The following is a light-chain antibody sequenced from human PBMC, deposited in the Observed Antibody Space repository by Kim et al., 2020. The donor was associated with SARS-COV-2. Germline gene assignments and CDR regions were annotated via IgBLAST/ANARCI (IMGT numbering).Light chain of an antibody. CDR3: QQYGSSPAT. CDR2: GAS. Sequence: EIVLTQSPGTLSLSPGERATLSCRASQTVTSNYLAWYQQKPGQAPRLLIYGASSRATGIPDRFSGSGSGTDFTLTISRLEPEDFALYYCQQYGSSPATFGQVTKVDIK. V-gene: IGKV3-20*01. CDR1: QTVTSNY. J-gene: IGKJ1*01.